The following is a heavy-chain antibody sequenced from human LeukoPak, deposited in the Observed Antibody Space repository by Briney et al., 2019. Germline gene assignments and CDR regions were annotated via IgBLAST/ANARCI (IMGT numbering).Heavy chain of an antibody. V-gene: IGHV4-39*07. J-gene: IGHJ4*02. CDR2: IYYSGST. CDR1: GGSISSSGYY. CDR3: ARLFGYNYGHIDY. D-gene: IGHD5-18*01. Sequence: PSETLSLTCTVSGGSISSSGYYWGCIRQPPGKGLEWIGSIYYSGSTYYNPSLKSRVTISVDTPKNQFSLKLSSVTAADTAVYYCARLFGYNYGHIDYWGQGTLVTVSS.